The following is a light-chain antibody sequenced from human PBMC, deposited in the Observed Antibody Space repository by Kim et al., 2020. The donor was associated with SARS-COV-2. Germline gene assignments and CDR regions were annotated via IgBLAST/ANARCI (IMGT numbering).Light chain of an antibody. J-gene: IGLJ2*01. CDR2: EVS. CDR1: SSDVGSYNL. CDR3: CSYVGSKGV. V-gene: IGLV2-23*02. Sequence: QSALTQPASVSGSPGQSITISCTGTSSDVGSYNLVSWYQQHPGSATKLMIYEVSKRPSGVSFRFSGSKSGNTASLTISGLQAEDEADYYCCSYVGSKGVFVGGTQLTVL.